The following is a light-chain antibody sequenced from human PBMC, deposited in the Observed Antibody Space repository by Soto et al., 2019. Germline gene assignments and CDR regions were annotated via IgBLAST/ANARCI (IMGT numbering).Light chain of an antibody. Sequence: EIVLTQSPGTLSLSPGERATLSCRASQSVSSSYLAWHQQKPGQAPRLLIYGASSRATGIPDRFSGSGAGTYFTLTISRLEPDDFAVYYCQQYGSSPRITFGQGTRLEI. V-gene: IGKV3-20*01. CDR3: QQYGSSPRIT. CDR2: GAS. CDR1: QSVSSSY. J-gene: IGKJ5*01.